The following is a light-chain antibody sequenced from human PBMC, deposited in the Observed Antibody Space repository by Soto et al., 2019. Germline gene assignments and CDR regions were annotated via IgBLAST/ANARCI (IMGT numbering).Light chain of an antibody. V-gene: IGKV3-20*01. CDR1: QNVSGNY. J-gene: IGKJ5*01. CDR2: GAS. CDR3: QQYGSSPRT. Sequence: EIVLTQSPGTLSLSPGERATLSCRASQNVSGNYLAWYQQKPGHPPRLLIYGASNRATGIPDRFSGSGSGADFTLTISRLDPEDFAVYFCQQYGSSPRTFGQGTRLEIK.